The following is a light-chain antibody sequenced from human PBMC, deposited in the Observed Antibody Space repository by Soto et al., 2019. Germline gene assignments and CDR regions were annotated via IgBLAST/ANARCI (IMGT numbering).Light chain of an antibody. Sequence: MSLSVSAVSATIRDRVTITCQASQDISNYLNWYQQKPGKAPKLLIYAASSLQSGVPSRFSGSGSGADFTLTISGLQPEDFAVYYCQQRSNWPTFGQGTRLVIK. CDR2: AAS. J-gene: IGKJ5*01. CDR1: QDISNY. V-gene: IGKV1-39*01. CDR3: QQRSNWPT.